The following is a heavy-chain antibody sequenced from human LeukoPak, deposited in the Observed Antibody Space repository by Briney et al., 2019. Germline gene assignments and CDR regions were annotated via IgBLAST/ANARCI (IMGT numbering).Heavy chain of an antibody. CDR3: ARYYDSSGFGAFDI. Sequence: PGGSLRLSCAASGFTFSSYWMSWVRQAPGKGLEWVANIKQDGSEKYYVDSVKGRFTISRDNAKNSLYRQMNSLRAEDTAVYYCARYYDSSGFGAFDIWGQGTMVTVSS. J-gene: IGHJ3*02. V-gene: IGHV3-7*01. D-gene: IGHD3-22*01. CDR1: GFTFSSYW. CDR2: IKQDGSEK.